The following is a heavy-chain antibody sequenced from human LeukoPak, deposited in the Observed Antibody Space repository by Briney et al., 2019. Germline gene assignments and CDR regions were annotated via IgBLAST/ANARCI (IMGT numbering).Heavy chain of an antibody. D-gene: IGHD5-12*01. J-gene: IGHJ4*02. CDR3: AMGGDITTSQFDY. Sequence: GGSLRLSCAASGFTFSSYEMNWVRQAPGKGLEWVSYISSSGSTIYYADSVKGRFTISRDNSKNTLHLQMNNLRAEDTAVYYCAMGGDITTSQFDYWGQGTLVTVSS. CDR2: ISSSGSTI. V-gene: IGHV3-48*03. CDR1: GFTFSSYE.